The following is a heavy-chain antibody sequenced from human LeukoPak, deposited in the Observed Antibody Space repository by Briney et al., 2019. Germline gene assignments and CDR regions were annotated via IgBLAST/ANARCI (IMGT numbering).Heavy chain of an antibody. CDR1: GFTFSSYA. CDR3: AKGVFGGLSRRGHNWFDP. V-gene: IGHV3-23*01. D-gene: IGHD6-13*01. Sequence: GGSLRLSCAASGFTFSSYAMSWVRQAPGKGLEWVSAISGSGGSTYYADSVKGRFTISRDNSKNTLYLQMNSLRAEDTAVYYCAKGVFGGLSRRGHNWFDPWGQGTLVTVSS. CDR2: ISGSGGST. J-gene: IGHJ5*02.